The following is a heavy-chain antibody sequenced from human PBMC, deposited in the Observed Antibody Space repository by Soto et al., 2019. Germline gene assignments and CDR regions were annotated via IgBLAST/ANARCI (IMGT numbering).Heavy chain of an antibody. CDR2: IGSGGTST. CDR1: GFTFTTYA. D-gene: IGHD6-13*01. Sequence: EVQLLESGGGLVQPGGSLRPSCAAAGFTFTTYAMSWVRQAPGKGLEWVSGIGSGGTSTYYADSVKGRFTISRDDSKKTLYLQMNSLRAEDTAVYHGAPGRQLVVDQWGQGTLVTVSS. V-gene: IGHV3-23*01. CDR3: APGRQLVVDQ. J-gene: IGHJ4*02.